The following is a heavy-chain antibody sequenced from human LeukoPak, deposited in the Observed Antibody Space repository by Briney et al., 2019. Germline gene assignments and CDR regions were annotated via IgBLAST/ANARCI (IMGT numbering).Heavy chain of an antibody. CDR2: INHSGST. D-gene: IGHD5-24*01. CDR1: GGSFSGYY. Sequence: SETLSLTCAVYGGSFSGYYWSWIRQPPGKGLEWIGEINHSGSTNYNPSLKSRVTISVDTSKNQFSLKLSSVTAADTAVYYCARYCLQTPGQMATDFDYWGQGTLVTVSS. J-gene: IGHJ4*02. CDR3: ARYCLQTPGQMATDFDY. V-gene: IGHV4-34*01.